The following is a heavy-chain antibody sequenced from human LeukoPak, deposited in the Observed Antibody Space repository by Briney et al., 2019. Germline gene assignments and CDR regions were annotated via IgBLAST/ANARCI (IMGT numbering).Heavy chain of an antibody. V-gene: IGHV3-30*18. CDR1: GFTFSSYG. CDR3: AKDFLGALQVITFGGVIPHEDY. J-gene: IGHJ4*02. D-gene: IGHD3-16*02. Sequence: PGRSLRLSCAASGFTFSSYGMHWVRQAPGKGLEWVAVISYDGSNKYYADSVKGRFTISRDNSKNTLYLQMNSLRAEDTAVYYCAKDFLGALQVITFGGVIPHEDYWGQGTLVTVSS. CDR2: ISYDGSNK.